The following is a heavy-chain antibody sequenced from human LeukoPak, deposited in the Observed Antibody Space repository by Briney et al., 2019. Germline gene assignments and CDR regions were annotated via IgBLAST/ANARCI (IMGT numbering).Heavy chain of an antibody. CDR3: IRDFRSADL. V-gene: IGHV3-74*01. Sequence: TGGSLRLSCAASGFTFSTYCMHWVRQAPGKGPMWVSRICPDGTVTNYADSVKGRFTISRDNAKNTVYLEMNSLSVEDMATYYCIRDFRSADLWGQGTLVTVTS. CDR1: GFTFSTYC. CDR2: ICPDGTVT. J-gene: IGHJ5*02.